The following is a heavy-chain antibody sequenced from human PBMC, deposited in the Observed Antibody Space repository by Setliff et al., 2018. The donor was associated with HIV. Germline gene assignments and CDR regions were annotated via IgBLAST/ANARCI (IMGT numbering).Heavy chain of an antibody. CDR3: AKDGYSDYLNSYFDY. D-gene: IGHD4-17*01. J-gene: IGHJ4*02. V-gene: IGHV1-18*01. CDR2: ISAYNGNT. CDR1: GYTFTSYG. Sequence: ASVKVSCKASGYTFTSYGISWVRQAPGQGLEWMGWISAYNGNTNYAQKLQGRFTISRDNSKNTLYLQMNSLRAEDTAVYYCAKDGYSDYLNSYFDYWGQGTLVTVS.